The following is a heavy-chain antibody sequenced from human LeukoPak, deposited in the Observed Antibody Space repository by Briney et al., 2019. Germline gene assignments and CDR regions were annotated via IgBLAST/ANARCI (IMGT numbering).Heavy chain of an antibody. CDR2: ISGSGGST. CDR3: AKAYSSSWYKRGYNWFDP. V-gene: IGHV3-23*01. J-gene: IGHJ5*02. D-gene: IGHD6-13*01. Sequence: PGGSLRLSCAASGFMFRSYGMHWVRQAPGKGLEWVSAISGSGGSTYYADSVKGRFTISRDNSKNTLYLQMNSLRAEDTAVYYCAKAYSSSWYKRGYNWFDPWGQGTLVTVSS. CDR1: GFMFRSYG.